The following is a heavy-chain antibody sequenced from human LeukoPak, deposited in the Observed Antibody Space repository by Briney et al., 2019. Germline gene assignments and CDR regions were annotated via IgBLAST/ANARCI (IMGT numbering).Heavy chain of an antibody. Sequence: ASVKVSCKASGYTFTSYYMHWVRQAPGQGLEWMGIINPSGGSTSYAQKFQGRVSMTRDTSTSTVYMELSSLRSEDTAVYYCARVGRGGVYYYYGMDVWGQGTTVTVSS. D-gene: IGHD1-26*01. CDR3: ARVGRGGVYYYYGMDV. CDR2: INPSGGST. CDR1: GYTFTSYY. J-gene: IGHJ6*02. V-gene: IGHV1-46*01.